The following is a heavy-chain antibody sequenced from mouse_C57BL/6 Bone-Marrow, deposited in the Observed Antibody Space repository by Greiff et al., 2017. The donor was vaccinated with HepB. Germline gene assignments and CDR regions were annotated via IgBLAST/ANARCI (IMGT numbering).Heavy chain of an antibody. Sequence: VQLQQSGAELVRPGASVKLSCTASGFNIKDDYMHWVKQRPEQGLEWIGWIDPENGDTEYASKFQGKATITADTSSNTAYLQLSSLTSEDTAVYYCTLYYGSSWFAYWGQGTLVTVSA. CDR1: GFNIKDDY. V-gene: IGHV14-4*01. J-gene: IGHJ3*01. D-gene: IGHD1-1*01. CDR2: IDPENGDT. CDR3: TLYYGSSWFAY.